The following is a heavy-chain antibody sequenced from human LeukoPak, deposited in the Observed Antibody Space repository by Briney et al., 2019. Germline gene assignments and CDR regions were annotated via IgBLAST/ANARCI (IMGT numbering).Heavy chain of an antibody. V-gene: IGHV6-1*01. J-gene: IGHJ3*02. CDR1: GDSVSSNSAA. CDR3: ARAYRSSHDAFDI. D-gene: IGHD6-13*01. CDR2: TYYRSKWYN. Sequence: SQTLSLTCAISGDSVSSNSAAWNWLRQSPSRGLEWLGRTYYRSKWYNDYAVSVKSRITINPDTSKNQFSLQLNSVTPEDTAVYYCARAYRSSHDAFDIWGQGTMVTVSS.